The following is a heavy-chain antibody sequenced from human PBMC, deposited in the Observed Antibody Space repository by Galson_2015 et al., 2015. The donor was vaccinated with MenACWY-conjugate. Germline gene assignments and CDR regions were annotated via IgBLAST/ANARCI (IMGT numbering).Heavy chain of an antibody. Sequence: SLRLSCAASGFTFSTNNMHWVRQAPGKGLEWLSFIASGTGSTIHYTDSVKGRFTISRDNAKNSLYLQMNSLRDEDTALYYCGRDNNWAVDFWGPGTLVTVSS. D-gene: IGHD5-24*01. J-gene: IGHJ4*02. CDR1: GFTFSTNN. CDR3: GRDNNWAVDF. V-gene: IGHV3-48*02. CDR2: IASGTGSTI.